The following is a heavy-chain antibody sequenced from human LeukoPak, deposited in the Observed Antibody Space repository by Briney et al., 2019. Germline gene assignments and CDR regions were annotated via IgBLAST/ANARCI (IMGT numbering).Heavy chain of an antibody. D-gene: IGHD3-10*01. CDR2: IYSGGST. CDR1: GFTLSSNY. CDR3: AGEHGGSGDSAARWYYYYMDV. Sequence: GGSLRLSCAASGFTLSSNYMSWLRQAPGKGLEWVSVIYSGGSTYYADPVKGRFTISRDNSKNTLYLQMNSLRAEDTAVYYCAGEHGGSGDSAARWYYYYMDVWGKGTTVTVSS. J-gene: IGHJ6*03. V-gene: IGHV3-53*01.